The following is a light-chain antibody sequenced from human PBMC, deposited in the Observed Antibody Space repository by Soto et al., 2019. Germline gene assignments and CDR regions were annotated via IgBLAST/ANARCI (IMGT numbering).Light chain of an antibody. CDR3: QQDSSWPLT. V-gene: IGKV3-15*01. CDR1: QHIRSS. J-gene: IGKJ4*01. Sequence: GERVTRSCMASQHIRSSLAWYQQKPGQAPRLLIYGASIRATGVPATFSGSGSGTEFTLSISSLQSEHLGVYYCQQDSSWPLTFGGGTKVDI. CDR2: GAS.